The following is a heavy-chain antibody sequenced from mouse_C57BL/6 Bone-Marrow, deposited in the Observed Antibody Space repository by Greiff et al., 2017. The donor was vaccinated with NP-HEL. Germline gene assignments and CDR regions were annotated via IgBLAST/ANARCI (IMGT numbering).Heavy chain of an antibody. Sequence: QVQLKESGAELARPGASVKLSCKASGYTFTSYGISWVKQRTGQGLEWIGEIYPRSGNTYYNEKFKGKATLTADKSSSTAYMELRSLTSEDSAVYCCARWDYGSSYFDYWGQGTTLTVSS. V-gene: IGHV1-81*01. CDR3: ARWDYGSSYFDY. J-gene: IGHJ2*01. CDR2: IYPRSGNT. CDR1: GYTFTSYG. D-gene: IGHD1-1*01.